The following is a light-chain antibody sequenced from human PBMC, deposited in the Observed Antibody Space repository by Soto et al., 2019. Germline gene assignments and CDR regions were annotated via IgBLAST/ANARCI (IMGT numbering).Light chain of an antibody. Sequence: DIQMTQSPSSLSASVGDRVTITCRASQSISSYLNWYQQKPGKAPKLLIYAASSLQSGVPSRFSGSGSGTDFTLTISILQPEDFATYYCQQSYRTPAFGPGTKVELK. V-gene: IGKV1-39*01. CDR3: QQSYRTPA. CDR1: QSISSY. J-gene: IGKJ1*01. CDR2: AAS.